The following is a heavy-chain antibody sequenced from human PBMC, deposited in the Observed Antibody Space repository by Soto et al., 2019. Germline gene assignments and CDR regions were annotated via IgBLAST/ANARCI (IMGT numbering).Heavy chain of an antibody. J-gene: IGHJ4*02. CDR3: ARDDPLITAAGTHYRALGD. D-gene: IGHD6-13*01. Sequence: EVQLLESGGGLVQPEGSLRLSCSASGFTFSSFAMTWVRQTPGKGLEWVSAISGSGGNTYYADSVKGRFTISRDNSKNALYLQMNSLRAEDTAIFYCARDDPLITAAGTHYRALGDWGQGTLVTVSS. CDR2: ISGSGGNT. CDR1: GFTFSSFA. V-gene: IGHV3-23*01.